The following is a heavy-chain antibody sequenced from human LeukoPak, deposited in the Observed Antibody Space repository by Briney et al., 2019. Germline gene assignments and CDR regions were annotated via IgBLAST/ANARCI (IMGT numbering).Heavy chain of an antibody. D-gene: IGHD1-26*01. CDR2: ISSSSSYI. CDR3: ARDPYSGNYGNDYYYYMDV. CDR1: EFTFSSYS. V-gene: IGHV3-21*01. J-gene: IGHJ6*03. Sequence: GGSLRLSCAASEFTFSSYSMNWVRQAPGKGLEWVSSISSSSSYIYYADSVKGRFTISRDNAKNSLYLQMDSLGPEDTAVYYCARDPYSGNYGNDYYYYMDVWGKGTTVTISS.